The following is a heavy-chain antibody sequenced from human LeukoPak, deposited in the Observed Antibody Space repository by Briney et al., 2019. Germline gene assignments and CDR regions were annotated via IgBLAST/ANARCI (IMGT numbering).Heavy chain of an antibody. CDR1: GSSFTSYW. Sequence: GESLKISCRASGSSFTSYWIGWVRQMPGKGLEWMGIIYPGDSDIRYSPSFQGQVTMSADKSISTAFLQWSSLKASDTAMYFCATITGTPGYFDYWGQGTLVTVSS. D-gene: IGHD1-7*01. CDR2: IYPGDSDI. V-gene: IGHV5-51*01. CDR3: ATITGTPGYFDY. J-gene: IGHJ4*02.